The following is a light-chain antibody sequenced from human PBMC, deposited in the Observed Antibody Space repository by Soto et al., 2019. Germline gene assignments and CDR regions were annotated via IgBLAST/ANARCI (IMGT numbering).Light chain of an antibody. CDR1: QGISSY. V-gene: IGKV1-9*01. Sequence: DIQLTQSPSFLSASVGDRVTITCRACQGISSYLAWYQQKPGKAPKLLIYAASTLQSGVPSRFSGSGSGTEFTLTISRLQPEDFATYYCQQLNSYPITFGQGTRLEIK. CDR3: QQLNSYPIT. CDR2: AAS. J-gene: IGKJ5*01.